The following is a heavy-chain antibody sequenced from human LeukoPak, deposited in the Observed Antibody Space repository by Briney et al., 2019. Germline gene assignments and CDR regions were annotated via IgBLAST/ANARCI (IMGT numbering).Heavy chain of an antibody. Sequence: KPSETLSLTCTVSGGSISSGGYYWSWIRQHPGKGLEWTGYIYYSRSTYYNPSLKSRVTISVDTSKTQFSLKLSSVTAADTAVYYCARGIILTGYNWYFDLWGRGTLVTVSS. CDR3: ARGIILTGYNWYFDL. CDR2: IYYSRST. V-gene: IGHV4-31*03. J-gene: IGHJ2*01. CDR1: GGSISSGGYY. D-gene: IGHD3-9*01.